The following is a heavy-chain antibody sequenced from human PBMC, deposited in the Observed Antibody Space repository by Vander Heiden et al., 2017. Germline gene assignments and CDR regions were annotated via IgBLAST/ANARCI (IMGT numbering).Heavy chain of an antibody. Sequence: QVQLQESGPGLVKPSETLSLTCTVSGGSISSYYWSWIRQPPGKGLEWIGYIYYSGSTNYNPSRKSRVTISVDTSKNQFSLKLSSVTAADTAVYYCARGRGYQHDWYFDLWGRGTLVTVSS. D-gene: IGHD3-22*01. CDR2: IYYSGST. CDR1: GGSISSYY. V-gene: IGHV4-59*01. CDR3: ARGRGYQHDWYFDL. J-gene: IGHJ2*01.